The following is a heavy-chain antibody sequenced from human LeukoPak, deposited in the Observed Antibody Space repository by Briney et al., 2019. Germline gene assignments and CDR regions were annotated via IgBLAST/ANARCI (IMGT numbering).Heavy chain of an antibody. CDR3: ARDHFYDSSGYYYGNTYYGMDV. CDR1: GFTFSSYA. Sequence: GGSLRLSCAASGFTFSSYAMSWVRQAPGKGPEWVSAVSGSGGVTYYADSVKGRFTISRDNAKNSLYLQMNSLRAEDTAVYYCARDHFYDSSGYYYGNTYYGMDVWGQGTTVTVSS. J-gene: IGHJ6*02. V-gene: IGHV3-23*01. CDR2: VSGSGGVT. D-gene: IGHD3-22*01.